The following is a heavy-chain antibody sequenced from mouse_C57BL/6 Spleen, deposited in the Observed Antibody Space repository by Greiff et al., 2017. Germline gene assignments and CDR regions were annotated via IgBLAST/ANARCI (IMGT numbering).Heavy chain of an antibody. CDR2: IYPRSGNT. CDR3: ATAIYYDCDEDYAMDY. V-gene: IGHV1-81*01. CDR1: GYTFTSYG. J-gene: IGHJ4*01. D-gene: IGHD2-4*01. Sequence: QVQLQQSGAELARPGASVKLSCKASGYTFTSYGISWVKQRTGKGLEWIGEIYPRSGNTYYNEKFKGKATLTADKSSSTAYMELRSLTSEDSAVYFCATAIYYDCDEDYAMDYWGQGTSVTVSS.